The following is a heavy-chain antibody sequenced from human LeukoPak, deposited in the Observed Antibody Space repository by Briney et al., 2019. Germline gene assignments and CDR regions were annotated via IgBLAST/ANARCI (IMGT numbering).Heavy chain of an antibody. CDR2: MHADGDT. D-gene: IGHD2-15*01. CDR3: ARAPSGCGGTCAFDY. J-gene: IGHJ4*02. CDR1: GVSISGSF. Sequence: PSETLSLTCTVSGVSISGSFWSWIRQPAGKGLEWIGRMHADGDTNYNPSLKSRITMSFDTPENQLSLKLTSVTAADTAVYFCARAPSGCGGTCAFDYWGQGTLVTVSS. V-gene: IGHV4-4*07.